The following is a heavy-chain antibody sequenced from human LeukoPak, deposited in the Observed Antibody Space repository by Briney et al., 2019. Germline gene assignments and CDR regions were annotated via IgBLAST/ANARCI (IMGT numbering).Heavy chain of an antibody. CDR3: ARRERSITIFGEGGNAFDI. CDR2: IIPIFGTA. CDR1: GGTFSSYA. Sequence: EASVKVSCKASGGTFSSYAISWVRQAPGQGLEWMGGIIPIFGTANYAQKFQGRVTITADESTSTAYMELSSLRSEDTAVYYCARRERSITIFGEGGNAFDIWGQGTMVTVSS. D-gene: IGHD3-3*01. J-gene: IGHJ3*02. V-gene: IGHV1-69*13.